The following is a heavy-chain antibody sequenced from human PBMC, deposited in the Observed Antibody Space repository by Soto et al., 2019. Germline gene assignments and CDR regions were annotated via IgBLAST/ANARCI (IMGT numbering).Heavy chain of an antibody. V-gene: IGHV1-2*02. CDR3: ARDFRSVLTNWFDT. CDR2: INPNSGGT. Sequence: ASVKVSCKASGYTFTDYYINWVRQAPGQGFEWMGWINPNSGGTYYAQKFQGRVTMTRDTSISTAYMELSRLRSDDTAVYYCARDFRSVLTNWFDTWGQGTLVTVSS. J-gene: IGHJ5*02. D-gene: IGHD2-8*01. CDR1: GYTFTDYY.